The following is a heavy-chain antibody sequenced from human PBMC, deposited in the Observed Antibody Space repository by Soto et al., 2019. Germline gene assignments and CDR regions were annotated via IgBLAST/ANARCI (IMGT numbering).Heavy chain of an antibody. CDR2: FDPEDGET. D-gene: IGHD3-10*01. J-gene: IGHJ6*03. Sequence: QVQLVQSGAEVKKPGASVKVSCKVSGYTLTELSMHWVRQAPGKGLEWMGGFDPEDGETIYAQKFQVRVTMTEDTSTDTAYMELSSLRSEDTAVYYCATSRRFGEYEARRDYYYYYMDVWGKGTTVTVSS. V-gene: IGHV1-24*01. CDR1: GYTLTELS. CDR3: ATSRRFGEYEARRDYYYYYMDV.